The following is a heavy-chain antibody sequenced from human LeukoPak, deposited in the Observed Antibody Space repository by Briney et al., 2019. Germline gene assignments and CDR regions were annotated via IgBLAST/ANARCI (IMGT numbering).Heavy chain of an antibody. CDR3: AKDPYRQQLVTKLWAIDY. CDR2: ISYDGSNK. D-gene: IGHD6-13*01. Sequence: GRSLRLSCAASGFTFSSYGMHWVRQAPGKGLEWVAVISYDGSNKYYADSVKGRFTISRDNSKNTLYLQMNSLRAEDTAVYYCAKDPYRQQLVTKLWAIDYWGQGTLVTVSS. CDR1: GFTFSSYG. V-gene: IGHV3-30*18. J-gene: IGHJ4*02.